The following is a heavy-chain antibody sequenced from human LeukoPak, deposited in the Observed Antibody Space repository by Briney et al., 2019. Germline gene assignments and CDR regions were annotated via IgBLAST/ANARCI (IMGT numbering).Heavy chain of an antibody. CDR2: INSDGSST. J-gene: IGHJ6*04. V-gene: IGHV3-74*01. D-gene: IGHD6-13*01. CDR3: ASLAALGVLDV. Sequence: GGSLRLSCAASGFTFSSYWMHWVRQAPGKGLVWVSRINSDGSSTSYADSVKGRFTISRDNAKNTLYLQMNSLRAEDTAVYYCASLAALGVLDVWGKGTMVTVSS. CDR1: GFTFSSYW.